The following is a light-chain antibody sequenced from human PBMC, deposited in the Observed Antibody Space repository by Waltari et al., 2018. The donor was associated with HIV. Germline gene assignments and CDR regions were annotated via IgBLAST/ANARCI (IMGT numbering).Light chain of an antibody. CDR1: YSNIGSDN. V-gene: IGLV1-47*01. CDR3: TGWDASLSEYV. Sequence: QSVLTQPPSASGTPGQRVTISCSGSYSNIGSDNVYWYQHLPGTALKLLIYKNIQRPSGVPDRFSGSKSGASAYLAISGLRSEDEADYYCTGWDASLSEYVFGPGTRVTV. J-gene: IGLJ1*01. CDR2: KNI.